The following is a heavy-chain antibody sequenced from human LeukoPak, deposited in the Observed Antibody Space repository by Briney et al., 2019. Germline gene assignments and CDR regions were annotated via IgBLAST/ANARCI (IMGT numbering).Heavy chain of an antibody. J-gene: IGHJ3*02. CDR3: ASHLLSLQQLVLGDASDI. CDR1: GYTFTSNY. V-gene: IGHV1-46*01. D-gene: IGHD1-1*01. Sequence: ASVKVSCKAFGYTFTSNYMHWVRQAPGQGPEWMGVISPSGGSTTYAQKFQGRVTLTRDMSTSTDYLELSSLRSEDTAVYYCASHLLSLQQLVLGDASDIWGPGTMVTVSS. CDR2: ISPSGGST.